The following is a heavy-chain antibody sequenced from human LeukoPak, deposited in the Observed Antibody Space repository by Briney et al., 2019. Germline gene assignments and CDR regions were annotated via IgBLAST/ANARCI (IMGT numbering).Heavy chain of an antibody. D-gene: IGHD3-10*01. V-gene: IGHV3-30*02. CDR3: AKDGVVRGVIGYYYYYMDV. CDR2: IRYDGSNK. J-gene: IGHJ6*03. CDR1: GFTFSSYG. Sequence: GGPLRLSCAASGFTFSSYGMHWVRQAPGKGLEWVAFIRYDGSNKYYADSVKGRFTISRDNSKNTLYLQMNSLRAEDTAVYYCAKDGVVRGVIGYYYYYMDVWGKGTTVTISS.